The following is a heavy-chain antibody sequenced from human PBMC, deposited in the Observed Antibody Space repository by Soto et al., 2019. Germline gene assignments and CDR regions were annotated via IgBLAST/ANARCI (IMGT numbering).Heavy chain of an antibody. V-gene: IGHV2-70*01. CDR1: GFSLSTTGMC. CDR3: ARILYSGSYYLFDY. Sequence: SGPMLVTPTQTLTLTCPSSGFSLSTTGMCVSWIRQPPGKALEWLALSDCDDDKYYSTSLKTRLTISKDTSQNQVVLTMTNMDPVDTATYDCARILYSGSYYLFDYWGQGTLVTVSS. CDR2: SDCDDDK. D-gene: IGHD1-26*01. J-gene: IGHJ4*02.